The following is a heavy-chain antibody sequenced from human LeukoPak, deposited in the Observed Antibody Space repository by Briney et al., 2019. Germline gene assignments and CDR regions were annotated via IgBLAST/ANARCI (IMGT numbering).Heavy chain of an antibody. Sequence: PSETLSLTCAVYGGSFSGYYWSWIRQPPGKGLEWIGEINHSGSTNYNPSLKSRVTISVDTSKNQFSLKLSSVTAADTAVYYCASGGAAMVVWGQGTLVTVSS. CDR1: GGSFSGYY. J-gene: IGHJ4*02. CDR2: INHSGST. V-gene: IGHV4-34*01. CDR3: ASGGAAMVV. D-gene: IGHD5-18*01.